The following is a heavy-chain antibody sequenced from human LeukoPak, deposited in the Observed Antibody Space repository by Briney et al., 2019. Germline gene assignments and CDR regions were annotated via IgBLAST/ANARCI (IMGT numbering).Heavy chain of an antibody. CDR3: AGTLVTPGSHDAFDI. V-gene: IGHV3-23*01. Sequence: GGSLRLSCAASGFTFITYAMTWVRDAPGKGLGWVSANSNTGGSTYYQDPVRGRLPISKDNSKNPLYLQINSRRAEDTAGYYCAGTLVTPGSHDAFDIGGQGTMVTV. D-gene: IGHD2-21*02. J-gene: IGHJ3*02. CDR1: GFTFITYA. CDR2: NSNTGGST.